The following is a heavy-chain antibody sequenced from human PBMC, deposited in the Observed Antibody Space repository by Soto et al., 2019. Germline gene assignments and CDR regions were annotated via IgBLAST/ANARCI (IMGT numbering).Heavy chain of an antibody. D-gene: IGHD5-18*01. CDR2: TSGGGDVA. CDR3: VKKWLGTVLNPVYWHFAL. Sequence: EEQLLESGGGLVQPGGSLRLSCAASGFTFINYAMNWVRQAPGKGLEWVSGTSGGGDVAFYADSVKGRFTISRDNNKNTLDLQMNSLRAEDTALYYCVKKWLGTVLNPVYWHFALWGRGTLVTVSS. CDR1: GFTFINYA. V-gene: IGHV3-23*01. J-gene: IGHJ2*01.